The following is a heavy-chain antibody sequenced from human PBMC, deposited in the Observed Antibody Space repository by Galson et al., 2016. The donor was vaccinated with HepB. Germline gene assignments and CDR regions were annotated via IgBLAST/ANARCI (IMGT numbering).Heavy chain of an antibody. V-gene: IGHV5-51*01. CDR1: GYGFTKYW. CDR3: ARLPHYYDSSAPDY. Sequence: QSGAEVKKPGESLKISCKASGYGFTKYWITWVRQMPGKGLEWMGIIYPSDSDTSDTRYSPSFQGQVTISVDKSITTAYLQWSNLKASDTAMYYCARLPHYYDSSAPDYWDQGTLVNVSS. CDR2: IYPSDSDTSDT. D-gene: IGHD3-22*01. J-gene: IGHJ4*02.